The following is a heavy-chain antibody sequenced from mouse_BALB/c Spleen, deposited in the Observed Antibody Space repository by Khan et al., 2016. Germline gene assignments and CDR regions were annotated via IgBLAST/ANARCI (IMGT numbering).Heavy chain of an antibody. V-gene: IGHV4-1*02. D-gene: IGHD2-2*01. CDR2: INPDSSTI. Sequence: EVKLLESGGGLVQPGGSLKFSCAASGFDFSRYWMSWVRQAPGKGLEWIGEINPDSSTINYTPSLKDKFIISRDHAKNTLYLQMSKLGSENTALYNCARQGDYVYDGYWHQGTTVTVSS. J-gene: IGHJ2*01. CDR1: GFDFSRYW. CDR3: ARQGDYVYDGY.